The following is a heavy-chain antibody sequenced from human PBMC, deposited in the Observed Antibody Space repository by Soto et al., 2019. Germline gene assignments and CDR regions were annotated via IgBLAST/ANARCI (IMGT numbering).Heavy chain of an antibody. Sequence: EVQLVESGGGVVQPGGSLRLSCAASGLSVGNNYMSWVRQAPGKGLEWVSVIYSGSTTHYADSVKGRFSISRDSSRNTVYLQMNSLRVEDTDVYHCERGYWVQGYGAGTYFDYWGHGTLVTVSS. CDR2: IYSGSTT. J-gene: IGHJ4*01. CDR3: ERGYWVQGYGAGTYFDY. V-gene: IGHV3-66*01. D-gene: IGHD3-10*01. CDR1: GLSVGNNY.